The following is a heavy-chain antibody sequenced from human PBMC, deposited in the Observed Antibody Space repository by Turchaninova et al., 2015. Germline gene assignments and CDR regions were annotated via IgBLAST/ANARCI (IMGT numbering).Heavy chain of an antibody. CDR2: IYSGGST. Sequence: GGGLVQPGGSLRLSCAASGFTVSSNYMSWVRQAPGKGLEWVSVIYSGGSTYYADSVKGRFTISRDNSKTALYLQMNSLRAEDTAVYYCARANRSSSSFYYYGMDVWGQGTTVTVSS. D-gene: IGHD6-6*01. V-gene: IGHV3-66*01. CDR1: GFTVSSNY. CDR3: ARANRSSSSFYYYGMDV. J-gene: IGHJ6*02.